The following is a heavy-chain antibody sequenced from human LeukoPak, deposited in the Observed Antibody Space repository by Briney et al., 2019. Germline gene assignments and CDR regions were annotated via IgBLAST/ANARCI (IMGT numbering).Heavy chain of an antibody. CDR1: GYTFTSNA. J-gene: IGHJ4*02. CDR2: ISVYNGNT. Sequence: VASVKVSCKASGYTFTSNAISWVRQAPGQGLEWMGWISVYNGNTNYAQKFQGRVTMTRDTSISTAYMELSRLRSDDTAVYYCARGYSSGWYYFDYWGQGTLVTVSS. V-gene: IGHV1-18*01. D-gene: IGHD6-19*01. CDR3: ARGYSSGWYYFDY.